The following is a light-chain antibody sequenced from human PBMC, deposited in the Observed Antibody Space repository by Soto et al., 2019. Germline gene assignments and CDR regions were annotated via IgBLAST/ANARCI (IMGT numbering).Light chain of an antibody. V-gene: IGKV1-39*01. CDR3: QQTYSTPRT. J-gene: IGKJ2*01. Sequence: DIQMTQSPSSLSASVGDRVTITCRASQNIARYFNWYQQKPGKAPKLLIYAASSLVTGVPSRFSGSGSGTDFILTITSLQPEDFATYYCQQTYSTPRTFGQGTKVEI. CDR2: AAS. CDR1: QNIARY.